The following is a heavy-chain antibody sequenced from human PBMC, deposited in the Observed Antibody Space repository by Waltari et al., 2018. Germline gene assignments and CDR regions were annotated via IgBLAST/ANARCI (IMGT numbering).Heavy chain of an antibody. J-gene: IGHJ5*02. Sequence: QVQLQESGPGLVKPSETLSLTCTVSGGSISSHYWSWLRQHPGKGLEWIGYIYYSGSTNYNPSLKSRVTISVDTSKNQFSLKLSSVTAADTAVYYCARDPWYYGSGSQGWFDPWGQGTLVTVSS. D-gene: IGHD3-10*01. CDR2: IYYSGST. CDR3: ARDPWYYGSGSQGWFDP. CDR1: GGSISSHY. V-gene: IGHV4-59*11.